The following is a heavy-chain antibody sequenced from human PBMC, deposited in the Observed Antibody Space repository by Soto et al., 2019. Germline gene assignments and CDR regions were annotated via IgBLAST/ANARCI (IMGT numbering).Heavy chain of an antibody. CDR1: GFTFSSYG. D-gene: IGHD6-13*01. CDR2: IWYDGSNK. V-gene: IGHV3-33*01. J-gene: IGHJ4*02. Sequence: LRLSCAASGFTFSSYGMHWVRQAPGKGLEWVAVIWYDGSNKYYADSVKGRFTISRDNSKNTLYLQMNSLRAEDTAVYHCASGEDSSSWYYFDYWGQGTLVTVSS. CDR3: ASGEDSSSWYYFDY.